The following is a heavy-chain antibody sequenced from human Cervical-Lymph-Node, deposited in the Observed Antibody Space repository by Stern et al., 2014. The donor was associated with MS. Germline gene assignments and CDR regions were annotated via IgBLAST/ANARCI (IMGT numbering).Heavy chain of an antibody. CDR3: ARGYLDNSFDL. D-gene: IGHD5-24*01. V-gene: IGHV3-48*02. Sequence: EVQLVESGGGLVEPGGSLRLTCVGSGFVFRRYSMDWVRQAPGKGLEWLSFINSEGDTIYYADSVRGRFTISRDDDKNSIFLQMTNLRDEDAAVYYCARGYLDNSFDLWGLGTVVTVSS. CDR1: GFVFRRYS. CDR2: INSEGDTI. J-gene: IGHJ3*01.